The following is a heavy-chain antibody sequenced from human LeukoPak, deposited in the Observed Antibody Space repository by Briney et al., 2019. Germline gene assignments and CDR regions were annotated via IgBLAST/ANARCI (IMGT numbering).Heavy chain of an antibody. CDR1: GYSFTSYW. CDR3: ARASSSWYVWFDP. Sequence: GESLKISCKGSGYSFTSYWIGWVRQMPGKGLEWMGIIYPGDSDTRYSLSFQGQVTISADKSISTAYLQWSSLKASDTAMYYCARASSSWYVWFDPWGQGTLVTVSS. J-gene: IGHJ5*02. V-gene: IGHV5-51*01. D-gene: IGHD6-13*01. CDR2: IYPGDSDT.